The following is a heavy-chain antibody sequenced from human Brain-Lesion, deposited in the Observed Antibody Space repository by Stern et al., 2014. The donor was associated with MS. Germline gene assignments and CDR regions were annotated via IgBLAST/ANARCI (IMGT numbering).Heavy chain of an antibody. CDR3: ARVTEFLRFFYPDY. CDR2: ISYSGNT. J-gene: IGHJ4*02. D-gene: IGHD3-3*01. Sequence: QVHLVESGPGLVKPSQTLSLTCTVSGGAVSSGDRYWSWIRQHPEKGLEWIGYISYSGNTCYNPSLESRVTISMDRSKNQFSLKLRSVTAADTAVYYCARVTEFLRFFYPDYWGQGIRVTVSS. CDR1: GGAVSSGDRY. V-gene: IGHV4-31*03.